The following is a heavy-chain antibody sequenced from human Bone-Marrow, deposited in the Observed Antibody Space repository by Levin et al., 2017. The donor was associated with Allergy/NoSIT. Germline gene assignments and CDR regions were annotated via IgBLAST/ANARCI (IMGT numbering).Heavy chain of an antibody. J-gene: IGHJ3*02. CDR1: GGSISSGGYS. D-gene: IGHD1-26*01. CDR3: ARVSREDSGSYSDAFDI. Sequence: SSETLSLTCAVSGGSISSGGYSWSWIRQPPGKGLEWIGYIYHSGSTYYNPSLKSRVTISVDTSKNQFSLKLSSVTAADTAVYYCARVSREDSGSYSDAFDIWGQGTMVTVSS. CDR2: IYHSGST. V-gene: IGHV4-30-2*01.